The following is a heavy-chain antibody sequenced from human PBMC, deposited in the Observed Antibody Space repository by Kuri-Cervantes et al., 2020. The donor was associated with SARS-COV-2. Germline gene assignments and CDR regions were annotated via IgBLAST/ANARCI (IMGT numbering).Heavy chain of an antibody. Sequence: KVSCKASGYTFTGYWIAWVRQMPGKGLECMGIIYPGDSDTRYSPSFQGQVTISADKSINTAYLQWSSLKASDTAMYYCARPTRGKLDWGPGTPGHRLL. CDR1: GYTFTGYW. V-gene: IGHV5-51*01. J-gene: IGHJ4*02. D-gene: IGHD1-7*01. CDR3: ARPTRGKLD. CDR2: IYPGDSDT.